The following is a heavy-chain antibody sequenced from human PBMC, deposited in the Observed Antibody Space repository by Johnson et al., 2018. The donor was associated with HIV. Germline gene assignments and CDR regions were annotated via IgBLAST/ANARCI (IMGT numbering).Heavy chain of an antibody. CDR3: ARAYTYGAFDI. V-gene: IGHV3-66*01. CDR1: GFTFSSYA. D-gene: IGHD5-18*01. J-gene: IGHJ3*02. Sequence: EMQLVESGGELVQPGGSLRLSCAASGFTFSSYAMHWVRQATGKGLEWVSVIYSGDTTYYAGSVKGRFTISRDNSKNTLYLQMNSLRVDDTAIYYCARAYTYGAFDIWGQGTMVTVSS. CDR2: IYSGDTT.